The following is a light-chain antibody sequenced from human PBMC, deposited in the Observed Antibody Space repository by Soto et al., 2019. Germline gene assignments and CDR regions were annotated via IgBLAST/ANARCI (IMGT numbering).Light chain of an antibody. CDR3: QQFNSYPLT. CDR2: GAS. V-gene: IGKV1-9*01. J-gene: IGKJ4*01. Sequence: DIQLTQSPSFLSASVGDRVTITCRASQGISSYLAWFQQKPGKAPKLLVCGASTLQSGVPSRFSGSGSETEFTLTISSLQPEDSATYYCQQFNSYPLTFGGGTKVDIK. CDR1: QGISSY.